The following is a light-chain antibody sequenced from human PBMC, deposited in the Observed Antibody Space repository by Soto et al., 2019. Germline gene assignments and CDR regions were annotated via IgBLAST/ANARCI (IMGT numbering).Light chain of an antibody. Sequence: EVVSTKCPATLSLSPGERATLSCRASQSVSSYVAWYQQKPGQAPRLLIYDASNRATGIPARFSGSGSGTDFTLTISSLESEDFAVYYCQQRGTWPRTFGQGTKVEIK. CDR1: QSVSSY. V-gene: IGKV3-11*01. J-gene: IGKJ1*01. CDR2: DAS. CDR3: QQRGTWPRT.